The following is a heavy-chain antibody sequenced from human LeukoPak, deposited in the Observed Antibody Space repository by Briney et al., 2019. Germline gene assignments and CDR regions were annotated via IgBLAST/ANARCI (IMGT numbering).Heavy chain of an antibody. Sequence: SETLSLTCTVSGGSISSYYWSWIRQPPGKGLEWIGYIYYSGSTNYNPSLKSRATISVDTSKNQFSLKLSSVTAADTAVYYCARRGAYSYMDVWGKGTTVTVSS. CDR1: GGSISSYY. V-gene: IGHV4-59*08. CDR2: IYYSGST. J-gene: IGHJ6*03. CDR3: ARRGAYSYMDV.